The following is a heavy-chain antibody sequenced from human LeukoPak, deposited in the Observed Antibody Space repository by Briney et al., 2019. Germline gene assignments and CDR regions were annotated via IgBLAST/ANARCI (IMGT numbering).Heavy chain of an antibody. Sequence: GGSLRLSCAASGFTVSSNYMTWVRQAPGKGLEWVSIIYSGGTIYYADSVKGRFTISRDNAKNSLYLQMNSLRAEDTAVYYCARAWTDAFDIWGQGTMVTVSS. CDR3: ARAWTDAFDI. V-gene: IGHV3-53*01. CDR1: GFTVSSNY. D-gene: IGHD3/OR15-3a*01. CDR2: IYSGGTI. J-gene: IGHJ3*02.